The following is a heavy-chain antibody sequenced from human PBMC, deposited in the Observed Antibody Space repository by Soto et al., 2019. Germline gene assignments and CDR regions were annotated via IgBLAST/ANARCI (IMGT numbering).Heavy chain of an antibody. J-gene: IGHJ6*02. CDR3: ARDRRAAGTAYYYGMDV. CDR1: GFTFSDYY. D-gene: IGHD6-13*01. CDR2: ISSSSSYT. V-gene: IGHV3-11*06. Sequence: ESGGGLVKPGGSLRLSCAASGFTFSDYYMSWIRQAPGKGLEWVSYISSSSSYTNYADSVKGRFTISRDNAKNSLYLQMNSLRAEDTAVYYCARDRRAAGTAYYYGMDVWGQGTTVTVSS.